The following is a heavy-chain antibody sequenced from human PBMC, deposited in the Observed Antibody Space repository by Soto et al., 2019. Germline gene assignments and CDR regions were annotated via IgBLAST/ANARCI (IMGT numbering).Heavy chain of an antibody. D-gene: IGHD3-3*01. CDR1: GYTFTSYG. CDR2: ISAYNGNT. Sequence: GASVKVSCKASGYTFTSYGISWVRQAPGQGLEWMGWISAYNGNTNYAQKLQGRVTMTTDTSTSTAYMELRSLRSDDTAVYYCARDRGVFGVVITFDYWGQGTLVTVSS. J-gene: IGHJ4*02. V-gene: IGHV1-18*01. CDR3: ARDRGVFGVVITFDY.